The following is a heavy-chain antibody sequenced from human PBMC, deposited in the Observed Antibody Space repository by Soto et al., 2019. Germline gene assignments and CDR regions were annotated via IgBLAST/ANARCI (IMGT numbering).Heavy chain of an antibody. J-gene: IGHJ6*02. CDR3: ARTHALTIFGVVSYGMDV. Sequence: RSLTCTVSGGSISSSSYYWGWIRQPPGKGLEWIGSIYYSGNTYYNPSLKSRVTISVDTSKNQFSLKLSSVTAADTAVYYCARTHALTIFGVVSYGMDVWGQGTTVIFSS. CDR1: GGSISSSSYY. V-gene: IGHV4-39*01. D-gene: IGHD3-3*01. CDR2: IYYSGNT.